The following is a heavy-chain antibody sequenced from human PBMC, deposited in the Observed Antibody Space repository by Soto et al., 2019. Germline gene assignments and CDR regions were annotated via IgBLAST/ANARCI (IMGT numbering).Heavy chain of an antibody. Sequence: GGSVRLSCAASGVTFSNYAMAWVRQAPGKGLEWVSAICGNGGSTYYADSVKGRFTISRDNSKNTLYLQMNSLRAEDTAVYYCATEGAYCSSTSCSSYYFDYLGQGTLVTVSS. D-gene: IGHD2-2*01. V-gene: IGHV3-23*01. CDR2: ICGNGGST. J-gene: IGHJ4*02. CDR3: ATEGAYCSSTSCSSYYFDY. CDR1: GVTFSNYA.